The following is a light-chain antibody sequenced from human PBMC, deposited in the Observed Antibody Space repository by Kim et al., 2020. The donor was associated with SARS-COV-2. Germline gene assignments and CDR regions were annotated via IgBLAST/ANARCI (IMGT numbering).Light chain of an antibody. CDR3: QQYDTDPSFT. Sequence: DIQMTQSPSSLSASTGDRVTITCQASHDISNHLNWYQQKPGKAPKLLIYDASKLETGVPSRFSGSGSGTDFTFTISSLQPEDFATYYCQQYDTDPSFTFGLGTKVDIK. CDR2: DAS. CDR1: HDISNH. J-gene: IGKJ3*01. V-gene: IGKV1-33*01.